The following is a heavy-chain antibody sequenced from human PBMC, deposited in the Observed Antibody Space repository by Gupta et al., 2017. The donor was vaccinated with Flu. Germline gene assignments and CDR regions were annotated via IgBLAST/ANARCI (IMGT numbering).Heavy chain of an antibody. J-gene: IGHJ4*02. D-gene: IGHD4-17*01. CDR2: ISSSGSYI. V-gene: IGHV3-21*01. CDR3: ARGTDYDYGDYAAY. Sequence: EVQLVESGGGPVKPGESLRLSCAASGFTFSSYTMNWVRQAPGKGLAWVSSISSSGSYIYYADSVKGRFTIFRDNAKNSLYLQMNSLRAEDTAVYYCARGTDYDYGDYAAYWGPGTLVTVSS. CDR1: GFTFSSYT.